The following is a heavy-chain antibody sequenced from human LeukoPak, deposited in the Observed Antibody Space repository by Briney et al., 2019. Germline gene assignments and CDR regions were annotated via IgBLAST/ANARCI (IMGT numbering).Heavy chain of an antibody. CDR2: VSHRGST. CDR1: GGSFSDYY. J-gene: IGHJ4*02. CDR3: ARGPLGIAAAGTPHDY. D-gene: IGHD6-13*01. V-gene: IGHV4-34*01. Sequence: SETLSLTCAVYGGSFSDYYWSWIRQPPGKGLEWMGEVSHRGSTNYNPSLRSRVTISVDTSKNQFSLKLSSVTAADTAVYYCARGPLGIAAAGTPHDYWGQGTLVTVSS.